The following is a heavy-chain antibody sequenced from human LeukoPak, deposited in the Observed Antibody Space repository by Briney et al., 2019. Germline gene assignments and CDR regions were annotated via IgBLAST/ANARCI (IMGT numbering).Heavy chain of an antibody. V-gene: IGHV1-2*02. CDR3: ARDLISEYSSGWANYYYYMDV. Sequence: EASVRVSCKASGYTFTGYYMHWVRQAPGQGLECMGWINPNSGGTNYAQKFQGRVTITRDTSISTASMDLSRLRSDDTAVYFCARDLISEYSSGWANYYYYMDVWGKGTTVTVSS. CDR2: INPNSGGT. J-gene: IGHJ6*03. D-gene: IGHD6-19*01. CDR1: GYTFTGYY.